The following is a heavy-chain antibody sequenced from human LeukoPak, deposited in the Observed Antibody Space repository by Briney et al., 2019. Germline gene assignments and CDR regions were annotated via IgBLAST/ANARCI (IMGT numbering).Heavy chain of an antibody. CDR1: GGSISSYY. D-gene: IGHD3-10*01. Sequence: SETLSLTCTVSGGSISSYYWSWIRQPPGKGLEWIGYIYYSGSTNYNPSLKSRVTISVDTSKDQFSLKLSSVTAADTAVYYCARMQETAYYYGSGSLDYWGQGTLVTVSS. V-gene: IGHV4-59*12. J-gene: IGHJ4*02. CDR3: ARMQETAYYYGSGSLDY. CDR2: IYYSGST.